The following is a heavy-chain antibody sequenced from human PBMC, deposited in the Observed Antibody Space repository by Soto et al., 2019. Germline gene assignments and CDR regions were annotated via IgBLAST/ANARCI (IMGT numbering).Heavy chain of an antibody. CDR2: ISSSSSYI. Sequence: GGSLRLSCAASGFTFSSYSMNWVRQAPGKGLEWVSSISSSSSYIYYADSVKGRFTISRDNAKNSLYLQMNSLRAEDTAVYYCARDRGYGDKRIDYWGQGTLVTVSS. V-gene: IGHV3-21*01. D-gene: IGHD4-17*01. J-gene: IGHJ4*02. CDR3: ARDRGYGDKRIDY. CDR1: GFTFSSYS.